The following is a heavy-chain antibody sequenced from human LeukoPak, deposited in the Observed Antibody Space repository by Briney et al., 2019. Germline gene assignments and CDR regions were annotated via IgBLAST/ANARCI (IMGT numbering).Heavy chain of an antibody. CDR1: GFTVSSNY. Sequence: GGSLRLSCAASGFTVSSNYMSWVRQAPGKGLEWVSVIYSGGTTYYADSVKGRFTISRDNSKNTLYLQMNSLRAEDTAVYYCARESGAGRVGEYYFDYWGQGTLVTVSS. V-gene: IGHV3-53*01. CDR2: IYSGGTT. J-gene: IGHJ4*02. D-gene: IGHD3-10*01. CDR3: ARESGAGRVGEYYFDY.